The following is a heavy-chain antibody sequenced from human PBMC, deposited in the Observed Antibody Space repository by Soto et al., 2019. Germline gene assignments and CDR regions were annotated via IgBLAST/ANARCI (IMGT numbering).Heavy chain of an antibody. D-gene: IGHD2-2*01. CDR3: ARAGIVVVPAAMPVEDYYYYGMDV. CDR1: GGSISSYY. Sequence: PSETLSLTCTVSGGSISSYYWSWIRQPPGKGLEWIGYIYYSGSTNYNPSLKSRVTISVDTSKNQFSLKLSSVTAADTAVYYCARAGIVVVPAAMPVEDYYYYGMDVWGQGTTVTVSS. V-gene: IGHV4-59*01. CDR2: IYYSGST. J-gene: IGHJ6*02.